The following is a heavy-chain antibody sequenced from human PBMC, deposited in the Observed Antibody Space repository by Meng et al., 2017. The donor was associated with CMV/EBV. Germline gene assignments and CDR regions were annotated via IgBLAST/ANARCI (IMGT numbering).Heavy chain of an antibody. J-gene: IGHJ6*02. V-gene: IGHV5-51*01. CDR1: GYSFTSYW. CDR3: ARVAVADYYYYGMDV. CDR2: IYPGDSDT. Sequence: GESLKISCKGSGYSFTSYWIGWVRQMPGKGLEWMGIIYPGDSDTRYSPSFQGQVTISADKSISTAYLQWSSLRAEDTAVYYCARVAVADYYYYGMDVWGQGTTVTVSS. D-gene: IGHD6-19*01.